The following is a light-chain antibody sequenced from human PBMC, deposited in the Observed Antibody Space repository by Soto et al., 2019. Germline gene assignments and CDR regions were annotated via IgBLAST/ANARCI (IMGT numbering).Light chain of an antibody. CDR3: QQIYSTPFT. J-gene: IGKJ4*01. CDR1: QSFLYSSDNNNY. Sequence: DIVMTQSPDTLALSLGEKATTNCKSRQSFLYSSDNNNYLAWYQQKPGQPPKXVISWASTRESGVPDRFSGSGSGTDFTLTISSLKPEDVAVYYCQQIYSTPFTFGGGTQVDIK. CDR2: WAS. V-gene: IGKV4-1*01.